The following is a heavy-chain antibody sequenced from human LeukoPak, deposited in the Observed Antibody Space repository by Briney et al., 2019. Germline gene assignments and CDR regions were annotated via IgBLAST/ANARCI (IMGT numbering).Heavy chain of an antibody. V-gene: IGHV4-61*02. J-gene: IGHJ4*02. Sequence: SQTLSLTCTVSGGSISSGSYYWSWIRQPAGKGLEWIGRIYTSGSTNYNPSLKSRVTISVDTSKNQFSLKLSSVTAADTAVYYCARVPGDGYINVSWGQGTLVTVFS. CDR1: GGSISSGSYY. CDR3: ARVPGDGYINVS. CDR2: IYTSGST. D-gene: IGHD5-24*01.